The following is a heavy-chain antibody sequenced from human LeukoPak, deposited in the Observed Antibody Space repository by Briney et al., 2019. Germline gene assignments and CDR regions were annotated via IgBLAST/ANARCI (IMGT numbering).Heavy chain of an antibody. D-gene: IGHD6-13*01. CDR3: ARLQIAGYSSSWYYFDY. CDR2: IIPIFGTA. Sequence: SVKVSCKASGGTFSSCAISWVRQAPGQGLEWMGGIIPIFGTANYAQKFQGRVTITTDESTSTAYMELSSLRSEDTAVYYCARLQIAGYSSSWYYFDYWGQGTLVTVSS. J-gene: IGHJ4*02. V-gene: IGHV1-69*05. CDR1: GGTFSSCA.